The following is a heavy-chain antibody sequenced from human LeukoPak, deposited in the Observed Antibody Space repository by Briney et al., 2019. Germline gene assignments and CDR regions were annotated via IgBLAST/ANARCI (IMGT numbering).Heavy chain of an antibody. D-gene: IGHD3-16*02. V-gene: IGHV4-30-2*01. CDR3: ARDRGYDYVWGSYRHNWFDP. J-gene: IGHJ5*02. CDR1: GGSISSGGYS. Sequence: SETLSLTCAVSGGSISSGGYSWSWIRQPPGKGLEWIGYIYHSGSTYYNPSLKSRVTISVDRSKNQFSLKLSSVTAADTAVYYCARDRGYDYVWGSYRHNWFDPWGQGTLVTVSS. CDR2: IYHSGST.